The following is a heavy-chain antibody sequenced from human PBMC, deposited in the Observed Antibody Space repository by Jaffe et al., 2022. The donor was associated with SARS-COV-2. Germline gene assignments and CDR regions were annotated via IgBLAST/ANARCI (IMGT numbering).Heavy chain of an antibody. J-gene: IGHJ3*02. D-gene: IGHD3-10*01. CDR1: GFTVSSNY. V-gene: IGHV3-53*02. Sequence: EVQLVETGGGLIQPGGSLRLSCAASGFTVSSNYMSWVRQAPGKGLEWVSVIYSGGSTYYADSVKGRFTISRDNSKNTLYLQMNSLRAEDTAVYYCARDLHYPVHAFDIWGQGTMVTVSS. CDR3: ARDLHYPVHAFDI. CDR2: IYSGGST.